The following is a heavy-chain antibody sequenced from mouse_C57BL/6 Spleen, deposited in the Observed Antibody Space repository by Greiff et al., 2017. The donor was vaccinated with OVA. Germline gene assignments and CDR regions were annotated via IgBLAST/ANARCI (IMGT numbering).Heavy chain of an antibody. V-gene: IGHV14-1*01. CDR1: GFNIKDYY. Sequence: EVQLQQSGAELVRPGASVKLSCTASGFNIKDYYMHWVKQRPEQGLEWIGRIDPEDGDTEYAPKFQGKATMTADTSSNTAYLQLSSLTSEDTAVYYCTTDYYGSRGGYFDVWGTGTTVTVSS. CDR3: TTDYYGSRGGYFDV. CDR2: IDPEDGDT. J-gene: IGHJ1*03. D-gene: IGHD1-1*01.